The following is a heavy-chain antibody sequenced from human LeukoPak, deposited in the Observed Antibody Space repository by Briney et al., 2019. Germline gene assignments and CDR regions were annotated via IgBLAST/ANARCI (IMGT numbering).Heavy chain of an antibody. Sequence: GGSLRLSCTASGVTFSSHVMSWVRQAPGKGLEWVSTISGGGGSTHYADSVTGRFSISRDNSKNTLYLQMNSLRAEDTAVYYCAKPWYYYGSGSDYWGQGTLVTVSS. CDR3: AKPWYYYGSGSDY. CDR2: ISGGGGST. V-gene: IGHV3-23*01. D-gene: IGHD3-10*01. J-gene: IGHJ4*02. CDR1: GVTFSSHV.